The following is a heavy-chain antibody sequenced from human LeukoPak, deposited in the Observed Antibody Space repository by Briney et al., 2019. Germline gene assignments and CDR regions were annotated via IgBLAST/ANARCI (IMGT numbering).Heavy chain of an antibody. V-gene: IGHV1-24*01. CDR1: GYTLTELS. CDR2: FDPEDGET. D-gene: IGHD3-22*01. J-gene: IGHJ5*02. CDR3: ATLFYDSRNRSNWFDP. Sequence: ASVTVSCKVSGYTLTELSMHWVRQAPGKGLEWMGGFDPEDGETIYAQKFQGRVTMTEDTSTDTAYMELSSLRSEDTAVYYCATLFYDSRNRSNWFDPWGQGTLVTVSS.